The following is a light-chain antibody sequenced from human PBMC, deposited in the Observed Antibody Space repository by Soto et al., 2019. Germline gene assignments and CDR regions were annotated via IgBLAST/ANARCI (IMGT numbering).Light chain of an antibody. Sequence: EIVLTQSPGTLSLSPGERATLSCRASQSISTNLAWYQHKPGQAPRLLIFDASTSATGIPSRFSGSGSGTDFTLTISSLEPEDFAFYYCQHRNNWPPVTVGQGTRLESK. CDR3: QHRNNWPPVT. J-gene: IGKJ5*01. V-gene: IGKV3-11*01. CDR2: DAS. CDR1: QSISTN.